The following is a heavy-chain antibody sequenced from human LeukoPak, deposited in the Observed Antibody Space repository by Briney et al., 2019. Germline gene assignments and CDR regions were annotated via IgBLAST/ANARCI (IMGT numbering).Heavy chain of an antibody. CDR3: ARDIGPGGGWFDP. Sequence: QPGRSLRLSCAASGFTFSSYGMHWVRQAPGKGLEWVAVISYDANNKYYADSVKGRFTISRDNAKNSLYLQMNSLRAEDTAVYYCARDIGPGGGWFDPWGQGTLVTVSS. CDR2: ISYDANNK. V-gene: IGHV3-30*03. CDR1: GFTFSSYG. D-gene: IGHD1-14*01. J-gene: IGHJ5*02.